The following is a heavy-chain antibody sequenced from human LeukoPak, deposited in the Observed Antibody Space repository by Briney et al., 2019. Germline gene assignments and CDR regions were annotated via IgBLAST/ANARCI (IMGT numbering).Heavy chain of an antibody. CDR1: GFTFSSYE. CDR3: ARDSSGYGTRGYFAY. Sequence: PGGSLRLSCAASGFTFSSYEMNWVRQAPGKGLEWVSYISSSGSTIYYADSVKGRFTISRDNAKTSLYLQMSSLRAEDTAVYYCARDSSGYGTRGYFAYWGQGTLVTVSS. J-gene: IGHJ4*02. D-gene: IGHD3-22*01. V-gene: IGHV3-48*03. CDR2: ISSSGSTI.